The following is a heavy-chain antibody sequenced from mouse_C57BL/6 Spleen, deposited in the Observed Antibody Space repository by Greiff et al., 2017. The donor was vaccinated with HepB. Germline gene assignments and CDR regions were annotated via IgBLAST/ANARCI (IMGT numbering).Heavy chain of an antibody. V-gene: IGHV1-7*01. D-gene: IGHD2-4*01. J-gene: IGHJ3*01. CDR1: GYTFTSYW. CDR2: INPSSGYT. CDR3: ALIYYEYDAFAY. Sequence: VQLQQSGAELAKPGASVKLSCKASGYTFTSYWMHWVKQRPGQGLEWIGYINPSSGYTKYNQKFKDKATLTADKSSSTAYMQLSSVTYEDSAVYYCALIYYEYDAFAYWGQGTLVTVSA.